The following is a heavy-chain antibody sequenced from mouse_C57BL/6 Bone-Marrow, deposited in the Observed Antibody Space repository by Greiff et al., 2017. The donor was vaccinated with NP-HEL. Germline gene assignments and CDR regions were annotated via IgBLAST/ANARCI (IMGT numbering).Heavy chain of an antibody. D-gene: IGHD2-5*01. J-gene: IGHJ3*01. Sequence: EVKLMESGPGLVKPSQSLSLTCSVTGYSITRGYFWNWIRQFPGNILEWMGFIRYDGSTNSNPSLQNPISITRDTSKNQFFLKLNSVTTEDTATYYCAAYYSNYWFAYWGQGTLVTVSA. CDR2: IRYDGST. CDR3: AAYYSNYWFAY. V-gene: IGHV3-6*01. CDR1: GYSITRGYF.